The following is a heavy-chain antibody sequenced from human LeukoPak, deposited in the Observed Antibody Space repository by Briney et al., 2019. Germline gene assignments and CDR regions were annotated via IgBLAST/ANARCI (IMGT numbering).Heavy chain of an antibody. CDR3: ATSWRIGPHYFDD. J-gene: IGHJ4*02. Sequence: QPGGSLRLSCAASGVTFSNYWMHWVRQAPGQGLVWVSRVNKDGSDTNYADSVKGRFTISRDNAKNTLYLQMNSLRAEDTAVYFCATSWRIGPHYFDDWGQGTLVTVSS. CDR2: VNKDGSDT. D-gene: IGHD3/OR15-3a*01. V-gene: IGHV3-74*01. CDR1: GVTFSNYW.